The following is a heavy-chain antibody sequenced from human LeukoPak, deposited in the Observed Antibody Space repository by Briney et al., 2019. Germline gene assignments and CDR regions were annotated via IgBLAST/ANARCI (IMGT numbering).Heavy chain of an antibody. CDR2: IKQDGSEK. J-gene: IGHJ4*02. V-gene: IGHV3-7*01. D-gene: IGHD4-17*01. Sequence: GGSLRLSCAASGFTFSSYGMHWVRQAPGKGLEWVANIKQDGSEKYYVDSVKGRFTISRDNAKNSLYLQMNSLRAEDTAVYYCARDFYGRYYFDYWGQGTLVAVSS. CDR3: ARDFYGRYYFDY. CDR1: GFTFSSYG.